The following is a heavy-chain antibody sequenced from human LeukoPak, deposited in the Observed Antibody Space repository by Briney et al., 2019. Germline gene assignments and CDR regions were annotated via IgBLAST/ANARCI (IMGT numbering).Heavy chain of an antibody. CDR2: ISSSSSYI. CDR1: GFTFSSYT. D-gene: IGHD3-22*01. Sequence: GGSLRLSCAASGFTFSSYTMNWVRQAPGKGLEWVSSISSSSSYIYYADSVKGRFTISRDNAKNTLYLQMNSLRAEDTAVYYCARNYYDSSGYHYLYYYYYMDVWGKGTTVTISS. J-gene: IGHJ6*03. CDR3: ARNYYDSSGYHYLYYYYYMDV. V-gene: IGHV3-21*01.